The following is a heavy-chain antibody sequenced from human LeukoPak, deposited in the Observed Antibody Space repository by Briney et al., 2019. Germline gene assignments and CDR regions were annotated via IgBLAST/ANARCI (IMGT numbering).Heavy chain of an antibody. V-gene: IGHV1-18*01. Sequence: ASVKVSCKASGYTFTNYAVSWVRKAPGQGLEWMGRITDSNGNTYYVQKLQGRVTMTTDTSTSTAYMELRSLTSDDTAVYYCARRGYNYGAGFFDYWGQGTLVTVSS. CDR2: ITDSNGNT. CDR1: GYTFTNYA. CDR3: ARRGYNYGAGFFDY. D-gene: IGHD5-18*01. J-gene: IGHJ4*02.